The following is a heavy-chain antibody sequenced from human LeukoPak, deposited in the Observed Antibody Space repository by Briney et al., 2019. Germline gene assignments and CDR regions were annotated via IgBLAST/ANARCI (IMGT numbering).Heavy chain of an antibody. CDR2: IYYSGST. J-gene: IGHJ3*02. Sequence: SETLSLTCTVSGGSISSSSYYWGWIRQPPGKGLEWIGSIYYSGSTYDNPSLKSRVTISVDTSKNQFSLKLSSVTAADTAVYYCARPFLGYCSGGSCYPEDAFDIWGQGTMVTVSS. V-gene: IGHV4-39*01. D-gene: IGHD2-15*01. CDR1: GGSISSSSYY. CDR3: ARPFLGYCSGGSCYPEDAFDI.